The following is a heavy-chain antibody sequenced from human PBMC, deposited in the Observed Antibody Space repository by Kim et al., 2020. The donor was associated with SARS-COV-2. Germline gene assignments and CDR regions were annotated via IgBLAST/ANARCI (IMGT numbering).Heavy chain of an antibody. Sequence: AYNGNTNCAQKLQGRVTMTTDTSTSTAYMELRSLRSDDTVVYYCARGFDPWGQGTLVTVSS. CDR2: AYNGNT. V-gene: IGHV1-18*01. J-gene: IGHJ5*02. CDR3: ARGFDP.